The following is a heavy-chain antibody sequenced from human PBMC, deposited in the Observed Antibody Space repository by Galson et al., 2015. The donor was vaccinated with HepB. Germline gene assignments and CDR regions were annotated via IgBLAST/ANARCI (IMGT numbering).Heavy chain of an antibody. D-gene: IGHD6-13*01. CDR2: IKQDGSEK. V-gene: IGHV3-7*01. CDR3: ARDSSSWEGYYYYGMDV. J-gene: IGHJ6*02. CDR1: GFTFSSYW. Sequence: SLRLSCAASGFTFSSYWMSWVRQAPGKGLEWVANIKQDGSEKYYVDSVKGRFTISRDNAKNSLYLQMNSLRAEDTAVYYCARDSSSWEGYYYYGMDVWGQGTTVTVSS.